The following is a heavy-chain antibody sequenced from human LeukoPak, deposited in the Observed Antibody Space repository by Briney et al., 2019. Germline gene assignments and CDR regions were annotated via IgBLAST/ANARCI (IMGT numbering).Heavy chain of an antibody. Sequence: GGSLRLSCEASGFSFSNYWMTWVRQAPGKGLEWVADINQNGGQSYYVDSVKGRFTLSRANAKNSLFLQLNSLRAEDTAVYYCVKNSGWYCLDYWGQGITVIVSS. CDR3: VKNSGWYCLDY. CDR2: INQNGGQS. D-gene: IGHD6-13*01. J-gene: IGHJ4*02. V-gene: IGHV3-7*03. CDR1: GFSFSNYW.